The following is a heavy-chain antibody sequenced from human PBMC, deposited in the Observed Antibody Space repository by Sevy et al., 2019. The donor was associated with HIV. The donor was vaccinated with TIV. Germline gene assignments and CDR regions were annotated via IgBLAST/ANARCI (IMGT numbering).Heavy chain of an antibody. CDR1: GFTFSNYA. Sequence: GGSLRLSCAATGFTFSNYAMHWVRQAPGKGMEWVAIIWSDGAYQYHGDSVKGRFTISRANSKNTQYLQMNNVRVEDTAVYYCARGGYYYDNAAYYALDSWGQGTLVTVSS. J-gene: IGHJ4*02. CDR2: IWSDGAYQ. CDR3: ARGGYYYDNAAYYALDS. V-gene: IGHV3-33*01. D-gene: IGHD3-22*01.